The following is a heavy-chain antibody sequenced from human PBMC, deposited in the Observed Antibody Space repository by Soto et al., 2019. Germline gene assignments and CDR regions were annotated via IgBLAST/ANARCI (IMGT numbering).Heavy chain of an antibody. D-gene: IGHD6-19*01. Sequence: EVQLVESGGGLVQPGGSLRLSCAASGFTFSSYWMSWVRQAPGKGLEWVANIRQDGSDKYYVDSVKGRFTISRDNSKNSRYLQMNSLRAEDTAIYYCASPQQWLGQRGDFDYWSQGTLVTVSS. CDR2: IRQDGSDK. CDR3: ASPQQWLGQRGDFDY. V-gene: IGHV3-7*05. J-gene: IGHJ4*02. CDR1: GFTFSSYW.